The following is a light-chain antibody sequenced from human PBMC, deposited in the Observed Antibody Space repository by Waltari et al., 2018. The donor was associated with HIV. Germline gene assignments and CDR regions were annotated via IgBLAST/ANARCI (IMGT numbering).Light chain of an antibody. CDR1: QSISTY. CDR3: QQSYSTPRT. Sequence: DIQMTKSPSSLSASVGDRVTITCRASQSISTYLNWYQQKPGKAPKILVYSAFNLQSGVPSRFSGSGSGTDFTLTISTLQPEDFATYYCQQSYSTPRTFGQGTKVEIK. V-gene: IGKV1-39*01. J-gene: IGKJ1*01. CDR2: SAF.